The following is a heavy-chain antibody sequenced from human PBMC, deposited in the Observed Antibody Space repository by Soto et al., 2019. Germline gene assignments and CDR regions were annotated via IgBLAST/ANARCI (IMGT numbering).Heavy chain of an antibody. D-gene: IGHD5-18*01. Sequence: GASVKVSCKASGYTFTSYGISWVRQAPGQGLEWMGWISAYNGNTNYAQKLQGRVTMTTDTSTSTAYRELRSLRSDDTAVYDSARERQRWYLVFYGMDAWGQGTTVTASS. CDR2: ISAYNGNT. J-gene: IGHJ6*02. V-gene: IGHV1-18*01. CDR1: GYTFTSYG. CDR3: ARERQRWYLVFYGMDA.